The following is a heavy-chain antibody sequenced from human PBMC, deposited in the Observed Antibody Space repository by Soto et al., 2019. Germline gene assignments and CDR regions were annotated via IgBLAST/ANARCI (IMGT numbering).Heavy chain of an antibody. CDR3: ARGVGKDIVVVPAATYFDY. J-gene: IGHJ4*02. CDR1: GFTFSSYS. Sequence: PGGSLRLSCAASGFTFSSYSMNWVRQAPGKGLEWVSSISSSSSYIYYADSVKGRFTISRDNAKNSLYLQMNSLRAEDTAVYYCARGVGKDIVVVPAATYFDYWGQGTLVTVSS. D-gene: IGHD2-2*01. V-gene: IGHV3-21*01. CDR2: ISSSSSYI.